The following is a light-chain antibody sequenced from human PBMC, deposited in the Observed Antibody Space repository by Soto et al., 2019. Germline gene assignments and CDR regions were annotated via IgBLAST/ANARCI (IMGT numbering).Light chain of an antibody. CDR1: SSDVGG. V-gene: IGLV2-14*01. J-gene: IGLJ1*01. CDR3: TSYTSSSTLV. CDR2: DVS. Sequence: QSALTQPASVSGSPGQAITISCTGTSSDVGGVSWYQQHPGKAPKLMLYDVSNRPSGVSNRFYGSKSGNTASLTISGLQAEDQADYYSTSYTSSSTLVFVTGTKLTV.